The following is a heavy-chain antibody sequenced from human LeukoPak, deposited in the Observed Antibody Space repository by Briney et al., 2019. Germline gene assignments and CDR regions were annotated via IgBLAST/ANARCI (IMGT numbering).Heavy chain of an antibody. CDR1: GFTFSSYA. Sequence: GGSLRLSCAASGFTFSSYAMHWVRQAPGKGLEWVAVISYDGSNKYYADSVKGRFTISRDNSKNTLYLQMNSLRAEDTAVYYCAREARNRLIMYNWFDPWGQGTLVTVSS. J-gene: IGHJ5*02. D-gene: IGHD1-14*01. CDR2: ISYDGSNK. CDR3: AREARNRLIMYNWFDP. V-gene: IGHV3-30*04.